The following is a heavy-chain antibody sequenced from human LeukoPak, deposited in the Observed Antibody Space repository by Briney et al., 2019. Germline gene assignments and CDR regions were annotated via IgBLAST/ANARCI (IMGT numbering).Heavy chain of an antibody. CDR2: ISSSSSYI. V-gene: IGHV3-21*01. Sequence: PGGSLRLSCAASGFTFSSYSMNWVRQAPGKGLEWVSSISSSSSYIYYADSVKGRFTISRDNAKNSLHLQMNSLRAEDTAVYYCAREGIAAAGTVDYWGQGTLVTVSS. D-gene: IGHD6-13*01. CDR3: AREGIAAAGTVDY. CDR1: GFTFSSYS. J-gene: IGHJ4*02.